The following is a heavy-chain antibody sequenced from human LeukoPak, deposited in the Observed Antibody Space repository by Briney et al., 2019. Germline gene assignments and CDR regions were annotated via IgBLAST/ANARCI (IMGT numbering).Heavy chain of an antibody. Sequence: SETLSLTCTVSGDSINNNNYYWGWVRQPPGKGLEWIGNIYYNGRTYYSPCLKSRGTISVDTSNNQFSRRLSAVTAAHTAVYYCARITDRTIFGEIMHGFDIWGQGTPVTVS. CDR1: GDSINNNNYY. D-gene: IGHD3-3*01. V-gene: IGHV4-39*01. CDR3: ARITDRTIFGEIMHGFDI. CDR2: IYYNGRT. J-gene: IGHJ3*02.